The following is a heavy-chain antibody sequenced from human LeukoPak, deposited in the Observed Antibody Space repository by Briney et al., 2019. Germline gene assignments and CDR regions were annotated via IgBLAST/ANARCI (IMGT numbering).Heavy chain of an antibody. V-gene: IGHV4-59*12. CDR2: IYHSGST. Sequence: KSSETLSLTCTVSGGSISSYYWSWIRQPPGKGLEWIGEIYHSGSTNYNPSLKSRVTISVDKSKNQFSLKLSSVTAADTAVYYCARDVAPRRGHFDYWGQGTLVTVSS. J-gene: IGHJ4*02. CDR1: GGSISSYY. D-gene: IGHD2-15*01. CDR3: ARDVAPRRGHFDY.